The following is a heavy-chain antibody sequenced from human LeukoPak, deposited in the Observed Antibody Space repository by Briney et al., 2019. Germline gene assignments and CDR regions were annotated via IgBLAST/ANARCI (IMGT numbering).Heavy chain of an antibody. V-gene: IGHV1-2*02. D-gene: IGHD6-13*01. CDR3: AREIAAAGATKYYYYYYGMDV. CDR1: GYTFTGYY. J-gene: IGHJ6*02. Sequence: ASVKVSCKASGYTFTGYYMHWVRQAPGQGLEWMGWINPNRGGTNYAQKFQGRVTMTRDTSTSTVYMELSSLRSEDTAVYYCAREIAAAGATKYYYYYYGMDVWGQGTTVTVSS. CDR2: INPNRGGT.